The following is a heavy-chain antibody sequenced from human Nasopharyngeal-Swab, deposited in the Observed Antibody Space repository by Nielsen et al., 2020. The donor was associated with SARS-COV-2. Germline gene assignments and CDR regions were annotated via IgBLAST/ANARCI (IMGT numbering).Heavy chain of an antibody. J-gene: IGHJ6*02. Sequence: GESLKISCAASGFTFSSYAMHWVRQAPGKGLEWVAVISYDGSNKYYADSVKGRFTISRDNSKNTLYLQMNSLRAEDTAVYYCAKEGGYCSSTSCYYYYGMDGWGQGTTVTVSS. V-gene: IGHV3-30-3*01. CDR1: GFTFSSYA. CDR2: ISYDGSNK. D-gene: IGHD2-2*01. CDR3: AKEGGYCSSTSCYYYYGMDG.